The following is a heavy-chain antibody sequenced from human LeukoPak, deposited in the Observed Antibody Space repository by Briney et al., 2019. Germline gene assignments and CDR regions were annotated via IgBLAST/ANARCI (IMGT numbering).Heavy chain of an antibody. D-gene: IGHD3-9*01. CDR1: GFTFSSYA. Sequence: GGSLRLSCAASGFTFSSYAMSWVRQAPGEGLEWVSSISASGGSTYYADSVKGRFTISRDNSKNTLYLQMNSLRAEDTAVYYCARDGYDILTGYYAYHFDYWGQGTLVTVSS. J-gene: IGHJ4*02. V-gene: IGHV3-23*01. CDR2: ISASGGST. CDR3: ARDGYDILTGYYAYHFDY.